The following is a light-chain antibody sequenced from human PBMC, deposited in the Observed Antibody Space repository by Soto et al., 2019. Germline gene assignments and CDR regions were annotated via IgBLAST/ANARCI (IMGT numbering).Light chain of an antibody. CDR3: SSFASSSTLVV. CDR1: NSDVGRYNY. J-gene: IGLJ2*01. CDR2: DVS. V-gene: IGLV2-14*01. Sequence: QSALTQPASVSGSPGQSITISCTGTNSDVGRYNYASWYQQHPGKAPKLMIYDVSIWPSGVSNRFSGSKSGSTASLTITGLQAEDEADYYCSSFASSSTLVVFGGGTKLTVL.